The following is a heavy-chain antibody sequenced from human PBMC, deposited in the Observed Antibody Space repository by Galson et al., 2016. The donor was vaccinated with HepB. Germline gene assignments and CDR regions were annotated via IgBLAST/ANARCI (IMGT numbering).Heavy chain of an antibody. CDR2: IYPGDSDI. Sequence: QSGAEVKKPGESLKISCKGSGYSFSTYWIGWVRQMPGKGLEWMGVIYPGDSDIRYSPSFQGQVTISADKSISTAYLQWSSLKASDTAMYYCARPDVYYDGSVNYGPTFVDYWGQGTLVTVSS. D-gene: IGHD3-10*01. V-gene: IGHV5-51*01. J-gene: IGHJ4*02. CDR1: GYSFSTYW. CDR3: ARPDVYYDGSVNYGPTFVDY.